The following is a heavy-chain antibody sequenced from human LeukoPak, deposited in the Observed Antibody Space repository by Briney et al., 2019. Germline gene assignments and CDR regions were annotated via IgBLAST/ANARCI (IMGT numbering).Heavy chain of an antibody. Sequence: SETLSLTCAVYGGSFSGYYWSWIRQPPGKGLEWIGEINHSGSTNYNPSLKSRVTISVDTSKNQFSLKLSSVTAADTAVYYCARLLKGRRHYFDYWGQGTLVTVSS. CDR2: INHSGST. D-gene: IGHD3-10*01. V-gene: IGHV4-34*01. CDR1: GGSFSGYY. J-gene: IGHJ4*02. CDR3: ARLLKGRRHYFDY.